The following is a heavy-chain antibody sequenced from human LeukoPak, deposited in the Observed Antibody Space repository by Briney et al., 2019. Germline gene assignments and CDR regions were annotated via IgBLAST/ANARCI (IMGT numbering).Heavy chain of an antibody. D-gene: IGHD1-14*01. CDR3: AADNTQVFH. Sequence: ASVKVSCKASGYTFTGYYMHWVRQAPGQGLEWMGWMNPNSGNTGYAQKFQGRVTMTRNTSISTAYMELSSLRSEDTAVYYCAADNTQVFHWGQGTLVTVSS. CDR1: GYTFTGYY. J-gene: IGHJ4*02. CDR2: MNPNSGNT. V-gene: IGHV1-8*02.